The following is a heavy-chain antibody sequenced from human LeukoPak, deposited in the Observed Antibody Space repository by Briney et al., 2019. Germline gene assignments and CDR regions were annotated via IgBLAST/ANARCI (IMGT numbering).Heavy chain of an antibody. J-gene: IGHJ6*03. Sequence: GGSLRLSCAASGFTVSNSYMNWVRQAPGKGLEWVSVIYSGGSTYCADSVKGRFTISRDNSKNTLYLQMNSLRAEDTAVYYCAKGRGWEASYYYYYMDVWGKGTTVTISS. CDR2: IYSGGST. V-gene: IGHV3-53*05. D-gene: IGHD1-26*01. CDR1: GFTVSNSY. CDR3: AKGRGWEASYYYYYMDV.